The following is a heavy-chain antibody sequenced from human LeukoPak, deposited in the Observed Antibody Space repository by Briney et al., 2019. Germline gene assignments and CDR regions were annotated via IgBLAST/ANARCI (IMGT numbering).Heavy chain of an antibody. D-gene: IGHD3-3*01. CDR3: ASYDFWSGYYRA. CDR1: GYSISSGYY. V-gene: IGHV4-38-2*01. J-gene: IGHJ5*02. CDR2: IYHSGST. Sequence: SETLSLTCAVSGYSISSGYYWGWIRQPPGKGLKWIGSIYHSGSTYYNPSLKSRVTISVDTSKNQFSLKLSSVTAADTAVYYCASYDFWSGYYRAWGQGTLVTVSS.